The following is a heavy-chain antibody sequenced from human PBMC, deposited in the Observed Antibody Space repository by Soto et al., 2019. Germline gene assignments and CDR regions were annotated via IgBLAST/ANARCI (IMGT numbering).Heavy chain of an antibody. J-gene: IGHJ5*02. CDR2: ISAYNGNT. CDR1: GYTFTSYG. D-gene: IGHD6-6*01. Sequence: QVQLVQSGAEVKKPGASVKVSCKASGYTFTSYGISWVRQAPGQGLEWMGWISAYNGNTNYAQKLQGRVTMTTDTSTSTAYMELRSLRADDTAVYYCARVDPTLAARDHRPFDPWGQGTLVTVSS. CDR3: ARVDPTLAARDHRPFDP. V-gene: IGHV1-18*01.